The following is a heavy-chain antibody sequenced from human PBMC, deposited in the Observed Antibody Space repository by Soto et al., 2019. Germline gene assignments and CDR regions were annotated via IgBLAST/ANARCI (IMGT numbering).Heavy chain of an antibody. CDR3: ARVGWEYYYYYGMDV. J-gene: IGHJ6*02. V-gene: IGHV4-34*01. CDR2: INHSGST. CDR1: GWSFSGYY. D-gene: IGHD1-26*01. Sequence: TWAVYGWSFSGYYWSWIRQPPRKGLEWIGEINHSGSTNYNPSLKSRVTISVDTSKNQCSLKLSSVTAADTAVYYCARVGWEYYYYYGMDVWGQGTTVTVYS.